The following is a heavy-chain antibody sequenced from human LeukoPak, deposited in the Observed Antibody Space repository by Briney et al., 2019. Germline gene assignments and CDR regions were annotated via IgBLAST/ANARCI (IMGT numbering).Heavy chain of an antibody. CDR1: GGSISSSSYY. CDR3: ARLPIGDYYFDY. J-gene: IGHJ4*02. V-gene: IGHV4-39*01. Sequence: KPSETLSLTCTVSGGSISSSSYYWGWIRQPPGKGLEWIGSIYYSGSTYYNPSLKSRVTISVDTSKNQFSLKLSSVTAADTAVYYCARLPIGDYYFDYWGRGTLVTVSS. D-gene: IGHD4-17*01. CDR2: IYYSGST.